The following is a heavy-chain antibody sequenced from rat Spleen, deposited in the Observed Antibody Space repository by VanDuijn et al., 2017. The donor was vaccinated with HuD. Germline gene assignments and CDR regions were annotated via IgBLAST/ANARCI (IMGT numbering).Heavy chain of an antibody. D-gene: IGHD1-12*02. V-gene: IGHV3-3*01. J-gene: IGHJ3*01. CDR1: GHSITSSYR. CDR3: ARSDGTHYYLPFIY. CDR2: INSAGNT. Sequence: EVQLQESGPGPVKVSESLSLTCSVTGHSITSSYRWNWIRKFPGTKLDWMGYINSAGNTLYNPSLKSRISITRDTSKNQFFLQVNSVTTEDTATYYCARSDGTHYYLPFIYWGQGTQVTVSS.